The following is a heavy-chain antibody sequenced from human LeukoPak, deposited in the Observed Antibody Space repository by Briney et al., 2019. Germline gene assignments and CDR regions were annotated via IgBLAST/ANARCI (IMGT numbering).Heavy chain of an antibody. J-gene: IGHJ4*02. V-gene: IGHV5-51*01. CDR2: IYLGDSDT. Sequence: GESLKISCKGSGYSFTSYWIGWVRQMPGKGLEWMGIIYLGDSDTRYSPSFQGQVTISADKSISTAYLQWSSLKASDTAMYYCARSLRYFDWLLSFSYYFDYWGQGTLVTVSS. D-gene: IGHD3-9*01. CDR3: ARSLRYFDWLLSFSYYFDY. CDR1: GYSFTSYW.